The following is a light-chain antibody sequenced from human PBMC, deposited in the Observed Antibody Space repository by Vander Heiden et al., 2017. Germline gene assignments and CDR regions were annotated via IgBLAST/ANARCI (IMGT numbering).Light chain of an antibody. J-gene: IGKJ4*01. CDR2: GAY. CDR3: QQNGGSPALT. Sequence: EFVLTQSPRTRSLSPGQSAHLPCRASQSVPNKYLAWYQQKPGQAPRLLIYGAYNRATGIPDRFSGSGSGTDFTLTITRLEAEDFALYYCQQNGGSPALTFGGGTRVQIK. CDR1: QSVPNKY. V-gene: IGKV3-20*01.